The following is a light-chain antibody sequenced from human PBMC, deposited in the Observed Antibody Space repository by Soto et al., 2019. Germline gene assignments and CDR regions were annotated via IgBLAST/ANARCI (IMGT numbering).Light chain of an antibody. CDR1: SSDVGANIF. V-gene: IGLV2-14*01. CDR2: TVS. Sequence: QSVLTQPASVSGSPEQSITISCTGTSSDVGANIFVSWYQQHPGKVPKLMIYTVSSRPSGVSQRFSGSKSGNTASLTISGLQAEDEADYYCSSFTTDSTYVFGTGTKVTVL. CDR3: SSFTTDSTYV. J-gene: IGLJ1*01.